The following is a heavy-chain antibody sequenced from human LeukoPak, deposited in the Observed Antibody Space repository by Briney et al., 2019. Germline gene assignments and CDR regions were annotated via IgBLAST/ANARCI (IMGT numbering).Heavy chain of an antibody. CDR1: GFIFGDYN. CDR2: MSSTCTTI. D-gene: IGHD2-2*01. V-gene: IGHV3-48*01. J-gene: IGHJ4*02. CDR3: ARVGNTGDAVIIPAAMGFDN. Sequence: GGSLRLSCAASGFIFGDYNMNWVRQVPGKGLEWISYMSSTCTTIFYADSVKGRFTISRDNAKNSLYLQMNSLRAEDTAVYFCARVGNTGDAVIIPAAMGFDNWGQGTVVTVSS.